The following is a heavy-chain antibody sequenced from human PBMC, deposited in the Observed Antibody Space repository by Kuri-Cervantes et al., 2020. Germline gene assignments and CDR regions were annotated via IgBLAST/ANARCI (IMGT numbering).Heavy chain of an antibody. CDR3: ARGPYYYDSSGYPTSHAFDI. CDR1: GFTFSSYA. D-gene: IGHD3-22*01. CDR2: IYYSGST. Sequence: LRLSCAASGFTFSSYAMSWVRQPPGKGLEWIGYIYYSGSTYYNPSLKSRVTISVDTSKNQFSLKLSSVTAADTAVYYCARGPYYYDSSGYPTSHAFDIWGQGTMVTVSS. J-gene: IGHJ3*02. V-gene: IGHV4-30-4*08.